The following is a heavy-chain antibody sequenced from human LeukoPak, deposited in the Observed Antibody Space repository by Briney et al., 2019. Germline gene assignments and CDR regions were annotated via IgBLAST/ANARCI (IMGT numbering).Heavy chain of an antibody. CDR3: ARGIQIAFLGLISSSGGWFDP. D-gene: IGHD3-3*01. V-gene: IGHV1-46*01. CDR1: GYTFTAYY. J-gene: IGHJ5*02. CDR2: INPSSGDT. Sequence: GASVKVSCKASGYTFTAYYIHWVRQASGQGLEWMARINPSSGDTTYAQNFQGRVIVTGDTSTNTVNMELSSLRSEDTAIYYCARGIQIAFLGLISSSGGWFDPWGQGTQVTVSS.